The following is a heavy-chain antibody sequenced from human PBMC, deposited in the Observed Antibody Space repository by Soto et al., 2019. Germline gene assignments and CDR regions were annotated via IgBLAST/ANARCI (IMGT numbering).Heavy chain of an antibody. Sequence: SETLSLTCTVSGGSISSYYWSWIRQPPGKGLEWIGYIYYSESTNYNPSLKSRVTISVDTSKNQFSLKLSSVTAADTAVYYCARDSRVRGLSYGMDVWGQGTTVTVSS. CDR1: GGSISSYY. D-gene: IGHD3-10*01. CDR3: ARDSRVRGLSYGMDV. J-gene: IGHJ6*02. CDR2: IYYSEST. V-gene: IGHV4-59*01.